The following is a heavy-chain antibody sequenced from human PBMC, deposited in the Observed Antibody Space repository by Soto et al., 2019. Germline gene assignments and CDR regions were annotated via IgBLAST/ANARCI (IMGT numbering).Heavy chain of an antibody. D-gene: IGHD3-3*01. CDR1: GFTFSSYS. Sequence: GGSLRLSCAASGFTFSSYSMNWVRQAPGKGLEWVSSISSSSSYIYYADSLKGRFTISRDNAKNSLYLQMNSLRAEDTAVYYCARGLEWLLAQWNHYYYMDVWGKGTTVTVSS. J-gene: IGHJ6*03. CDR3: ARGLEWLLAQWNHYYYMDV. V-gene: IGHV3-21*01. CDR2: ISSSSSYI.